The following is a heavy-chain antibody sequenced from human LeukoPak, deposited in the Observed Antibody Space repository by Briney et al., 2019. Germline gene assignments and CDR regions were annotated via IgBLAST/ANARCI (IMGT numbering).Heavy chain of an antibody. V-gene: IGHV3-23*01. J-gene: IGHJ4*02. CDR2: ISGSGGST. CDR3: AKGQKWELPLDY. D-gene: IGHD1-26*01. Sequence: PGGSLRLSCAASGXTFSSYAMSWVRQAPGKGLEWVLAISGSGGSTYYADSVKGRFTISRDNSKNTLYLQTNSLRAEDTAVYYCAKGQKWELPLDYWGQGTLVTVSS. CDR1: GXTFSSYA.